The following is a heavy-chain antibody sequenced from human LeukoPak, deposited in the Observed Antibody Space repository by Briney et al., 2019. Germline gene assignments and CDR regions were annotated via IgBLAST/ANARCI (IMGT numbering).Heavy chain of an antibody. CDR1: GYTFTDYH. Sequence: ASVKVSCKASGYTFTDYHMHWVRQAPGQGLEWMGCINLDTGAAHYTQKFQDWLSMTRDTSISTVYMELSSLKSDDTAVYYCARDEAAAGLDYWGQGTLVTVSS. J-gene: IGHJ4*02. D-gene: IGHD6-13*01. CDR3: ARDEAAAGLDY. V-gene: IGHV1-2*04. CDR2: INLDTGAA.